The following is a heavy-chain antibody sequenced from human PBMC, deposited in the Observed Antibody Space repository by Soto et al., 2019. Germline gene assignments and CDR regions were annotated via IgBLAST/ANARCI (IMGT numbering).Heavy chain of an antibody. CDR1: GGTFSSNA. J-gene: IGHJ6*02. Sequence: SVKVSCKASGGTFSSNAISWVRQSPGQGLEWMGGIIPIFGTANYAQKFQGRVTITADESTGTAYMELSSLRSEDTAVYYCARDKAGRRFGELLGGMDVWGQGTTVTVSS. D-gene: IGHD3-10*01. CDR3: ARDKAGRRFGELLGGMDV. V-gene: IGHV1-69*13. CDR2: IIPIFGTA.